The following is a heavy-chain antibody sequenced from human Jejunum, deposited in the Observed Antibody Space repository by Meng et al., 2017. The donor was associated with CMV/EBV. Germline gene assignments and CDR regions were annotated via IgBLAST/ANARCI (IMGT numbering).Heavy chain of an antibody. J-gene: IGHJ5*02. CDR1: FSLTTSGMV. Sequence: FSLTTSGMVVGWIRQPPGKALEWLALVYWDDDKRYNPSLRSRLSITRDTSKNQVVLTMTNMDPVDTATYYCARSGGSTWYQENNWFDPWGQGTLVTVSS. CDR3: ARSGGSTWYQENNWFDP. CDR2: VYWDDDK. V-gene: IGHV2-5*02. D-gene: IGHD6-13*01.